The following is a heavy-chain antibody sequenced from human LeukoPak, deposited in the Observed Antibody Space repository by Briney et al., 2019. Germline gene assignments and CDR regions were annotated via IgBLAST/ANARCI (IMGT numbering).Heavy chain of an antibody. CDR1: GFTFSSYW. D-gene: IGHD3-22*01. CDR3: ARAFYDSSGYYYPIGY. Sequence: GGSLRLSCAASGFTFSSYWMDWVRQAPGKGLEWVANIKQDGSEKYYVDSVKGRFTISRVNAKNSLYLQMNSLRAEDTAVYYCARAFYDSSGYYYPIGYWGQGTLVTVSS. CDR2: IKQDGSEK. V-gene: IGHV3-7*04. J-gene: IGHJ4*02.